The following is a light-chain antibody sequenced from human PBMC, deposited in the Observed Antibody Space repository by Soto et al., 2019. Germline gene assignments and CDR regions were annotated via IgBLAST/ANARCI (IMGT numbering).Light chain of an antibody. Sequence: QSVLTQTPSASATPGQRVTISCSGTNSNIESNTIAWYQQLPGTAPKRLIHSNNQRPSGVPDRFSASKSGTSASLAISGLQSEDEADYYCATWDDSLNGYVFGTGTKVPVL. J-gene: IGLJ1*01. CDR3: ATWDDSLNGYV. CDR1: NSNIESNT. CDR2: SNN. V-gene: IGLV1-44*01.